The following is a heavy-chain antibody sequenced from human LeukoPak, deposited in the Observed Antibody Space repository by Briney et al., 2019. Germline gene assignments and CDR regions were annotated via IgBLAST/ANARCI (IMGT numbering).Heavy chain of an antibody. V-gene: IGHV4-38-2*02. Sequence: SETLSLTCTVSGYSISSGYYWGWIRQPPGKGLEWIGSIYHSGSTYYNPSLKSRVTISVDTSKNQFSLKLSSVTAADTAVYYCARFSQGGFGDLDIWGQGTMVTVSS. D-gene: IGHD3-10*01. CDR3: ARFSQGGFGDLDI. CDR1: GYSISSGYY. J-gene: IGHJ3*02. CDR2: IYHSGST.